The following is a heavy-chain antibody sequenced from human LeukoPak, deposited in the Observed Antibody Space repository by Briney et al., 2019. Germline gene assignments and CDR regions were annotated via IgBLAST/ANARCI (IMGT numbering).Heavy chain of an antibody. CDR1: GFTFSSYA. V-gene: IGHV3-23*01. J-gene: IGHJ6*01. CDR3: AKVRAVVVAASTHYYAMDA. Sequence: GGSLRLSCAASGFTFSSYAMSWVRQAPGKGLEWVSAISGSGGSTYYADSVKGRFTISRDSSKNTLYLQMNSLRPQDTAVYYCAKVRAVVVAASTHYYAMDAWGHGTTVTVSS. CDR2: ISGSGGST. D-gene: IGHD2-15*01.